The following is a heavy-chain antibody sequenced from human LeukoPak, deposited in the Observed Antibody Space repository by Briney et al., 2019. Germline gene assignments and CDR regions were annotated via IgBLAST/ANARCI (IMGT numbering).Heavy chain of an antibody. CDR1: GGSISSSTYS. CDR3: AREWDTSSFDPRASGDH. CDR2: IYYSGST. J-gene: IGHJ4*02. D-gene: IGHD3-9*01. Sequence: SETLSLTCTVSGGSISSSTYSWGWIRQPPGKGLEWIGNIYYSGSTFYNPSLKSRVTISLDTSKRQFSLKLTSVTAADTAVYYCAREWDTSSFDPRASGDHWGQGTPVTVSS. V-gene: IGHV4-39*07.